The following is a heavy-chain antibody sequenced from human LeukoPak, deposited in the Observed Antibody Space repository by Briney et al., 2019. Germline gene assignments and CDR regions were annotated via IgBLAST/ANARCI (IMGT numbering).Heavy chain of an antibody. Sequence: GGSVRLSCSASGFTFSTYWMHWVRQAPGKGLVWVSRINTDGSSTTYADTVKGRFTISRDNAKNTLYLQLNSLGAEDTAVYYCARGRYSGMDVWGQGAPVTVSS. CDR3: ARGRYSGMDV. CDR1: GFTFSTYW. CDR2: INTDGSST. J-gene: IGHJ6*02. V-gene: IGHV3-74*01.